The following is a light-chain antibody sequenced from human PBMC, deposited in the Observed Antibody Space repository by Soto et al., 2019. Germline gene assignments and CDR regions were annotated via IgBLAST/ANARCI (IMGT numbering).Light chain of an antibody. J-gene: IGKJ5*01. CDR1: QSVSSNY. Sequence: VLTQSPGTLSFSPGERATLSFRASQSVSSNYLAWYQQKPGQAPRLLIYGASSRATGIPDRFSGSGSGTDFTLTISRLEPEDFAVYYCQQYGSSPFTFGQGTRLEIK. V-gene: IGKV3-20*01. CDR3: QQYGSSPFT. CDR2: GAS.